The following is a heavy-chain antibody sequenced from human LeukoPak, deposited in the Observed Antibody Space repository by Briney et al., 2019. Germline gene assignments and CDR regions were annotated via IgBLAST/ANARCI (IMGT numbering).Heavy chain of an antibody. V-gene: IGHV1-2*02. D-gene: IGHD1-26*01. J-gene: IGHJ3*02. Sequence: ASVKVSCKASGYTFTGYYMHWVRQAPGQGLEWMGWINPNSGGTNYAQKFQGRVTMTSDTSISTAYMELSRLTSDDTAVYYCARDLESATAPNDIWGQGTMVTVSS. CDR1: GYTFTGYY. CDR2: INPNSGGT. CDR3: ARDLESATAPNDI.